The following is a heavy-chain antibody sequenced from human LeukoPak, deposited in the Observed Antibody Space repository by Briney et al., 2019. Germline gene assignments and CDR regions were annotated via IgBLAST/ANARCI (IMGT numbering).Heavy chain of an antibody. CDR3: AREVDGGFDP. D-gene: IGHD5-24*01. Sequence: ASVKVSCKASGGTFSSYAISWVRQAPGQGLEWMGRIIPIFGTANYAQKFQGRVTITTDESTSTAYMGLSSLRSEDTAVYYCAREVDGGFDPWGQGTLVTVSS. CDR2: IIPIFGTA. CDR1: GGTFSSYA. V-gene: IGHV1-69*05. J-gene: IGHJ5*02.